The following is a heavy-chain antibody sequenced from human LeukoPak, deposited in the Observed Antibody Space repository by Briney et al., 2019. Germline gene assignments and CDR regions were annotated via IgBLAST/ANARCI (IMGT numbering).Heavy chain of an antibody. CDR2: ISNYNGNT. CDR3: ARDAAYCGGDCYRNYFDY. CDR1: GYSFINYG. D-gene: IGHD2-21*02. V-gene: IGHV1-18*01. Sequence: ASVKVSCKGSGYSFINYGFNWVRQAPGQGLEWMGWISNYNGNTEYAQNPQGRVSMTTDTSTNTAYMELRSLRSDDTAMYYCARDAAYCGGDCYRNYFDYWGQGTLVTVSS. J-gene: IGHJ4*02.